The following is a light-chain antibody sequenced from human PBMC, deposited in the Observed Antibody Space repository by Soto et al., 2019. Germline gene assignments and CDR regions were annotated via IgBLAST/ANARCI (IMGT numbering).Light chain of an antibody. CDR1: SSDIGSYTL. J-gene: IGLJ1*01. CDR3: CSYAGSSSYV. CDR2: EGS. Sequence: QSVLTQPASVSGSPGQSITISYTGTSSDIGSYTLVSWYQQHPGKAPKLMIYEGSKRPSGVSNRFSGSKSGNTASLTISGLQAEDEADYYCCSYAGSSSYVFGTGTKLTVL. V-gene: IGLV2-23*01.